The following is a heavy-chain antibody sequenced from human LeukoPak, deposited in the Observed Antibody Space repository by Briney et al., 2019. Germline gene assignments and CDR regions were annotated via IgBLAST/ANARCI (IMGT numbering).Heavy chain of an antibody. CDR1: GFTFGDYA. J-gene: IGHJ4*02. Sequence: PGGSLRLSCTASGFTFGDYATSWIRQAPGKGLEWVGFIRSKAYGETADYAASVKGRFTISRDDSKAIAYLQMNSLKTEDTAVYHCTRDRGAYNLYDYWGQGTLVTVSS. CDR2: IRSKAYGETA. V-gene: IGHV3-49*03. CDR3: TRDRGAYNLYDY. D-gene: IGHD1-1*01.